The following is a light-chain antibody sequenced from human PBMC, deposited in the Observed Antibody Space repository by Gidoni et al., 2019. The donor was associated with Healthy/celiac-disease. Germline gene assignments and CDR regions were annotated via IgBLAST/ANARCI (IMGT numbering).Light chain of an antibody. CDR2: GAS. V-gene: IGKV3-20*01. Sequence: EIVLTQSPGTLSLSPGERATLSCRASQSVSSSYLAWYQQKPGQAPRPLIHGASSRATGIPDRFSGSESGTDFTLTISRLEPEDFAVYYCQLYGSSPLLTFXGXTKVEIK. CDR1: QSVSSSY. CDR3: QLYGSSPLLT. J-gene: IGKJ4*01.